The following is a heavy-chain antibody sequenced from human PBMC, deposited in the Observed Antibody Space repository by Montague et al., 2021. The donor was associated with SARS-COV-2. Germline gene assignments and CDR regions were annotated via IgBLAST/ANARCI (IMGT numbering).Heavy chain of an antibody. V-gene: IGHV3-15*01. D-gene: IGHD3-3*01. J-gene: IGHJ4*02. CDR2: IKSQTDGGTT. Sequence: SLRLSCAASGFTFSDAWMSWVRQAPGKGLEYIGRIKSQTDGGTTVYAAPVKGRFTISRDDSKNTLYLQMNSVKPEDTAVYYCTTDLSRFFWYGELSAPFDYWGQGTRVTVS. CDR3: TTDLSRFFWYGELSAPFDY. CDR1: GFTFSDAW.